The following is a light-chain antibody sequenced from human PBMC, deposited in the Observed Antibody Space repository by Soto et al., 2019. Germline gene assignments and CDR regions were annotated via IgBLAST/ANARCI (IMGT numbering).Light chain of an antibody. CDR1: GNDVGGFPY. CDR2: AVS. Sequence: QSALTQPPSASGSPGQSVTISCTGTGNDVGGFPYVSWYQHHPGKAPKLVIFAVSKRPSGVPDRFSGSKSDNTASLTVSVLQSEDEADYYCSSYTDSDNFVVFGGGTKVTVL. V-gene: IGLV2-8*01. J-gene: IGLJ2*01. CDR3: SSYTDSDNFVV.